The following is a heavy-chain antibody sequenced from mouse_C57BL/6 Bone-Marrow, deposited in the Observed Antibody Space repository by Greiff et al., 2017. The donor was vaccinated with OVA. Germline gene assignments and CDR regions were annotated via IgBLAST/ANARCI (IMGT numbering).Heavy chain of an antibody. V-gene: IGHV1-26*01. CDR1: GYTFTDYY. CDR2: INPNNGGT. CDR3: ARNYYSTYYYAMDY. D-gene: IGHD2-5*01. J-gene: IGHJ4*01. Sequence: VQLQQSGPELVKPGDSVKISCKASGYTFTDYYMNWVKQSHGKSLEWIGDINPNNGGTSYNQKFKGKATLTVDKSSSTAYMELRSLTSEDSAVYYCARNYYSTYYYAMDYWGQGTSVTVSS.